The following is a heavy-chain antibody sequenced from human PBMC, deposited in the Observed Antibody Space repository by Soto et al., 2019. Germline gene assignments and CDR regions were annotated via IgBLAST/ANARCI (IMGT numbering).Heavy chain of an antibody. Sequence: SVKVSCKASGYTFTYRYLHWVRQAPGQALEWMGWITPFNGNTNYAQKFQDRVTITGDRSMSTAYMELSSLRSEDTAMYYCATIYGDYDAFDIWGQGTMVTVS. V-gene: IGHV1-45*02. CDR1: GYTFTYRY. CDR2: ITPFNGNT. J-gene: IGHJ3*02. D-gene: IGHD4-17*01. CDR3: ATIYGDYDAFDI.